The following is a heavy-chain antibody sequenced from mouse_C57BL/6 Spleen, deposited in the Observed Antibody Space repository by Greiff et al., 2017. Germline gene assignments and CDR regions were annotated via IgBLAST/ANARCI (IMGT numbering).Heavy chain of an antibody. CDR3: ARSGYGNYYYAMDY. V-gene: IGHV1-82*01. CDR2: IYPGDGDT. Sequence: VQGVESGPELVKPGASVKISCKASGYAFSSSWMNWVKQRPGKGLEWIGRIYPGDGDTNYNGKFKGKSTLTVDKSSSTAYMQLSSLTSEDSAVYYCARSGYGNYYYAMDYWGQGTSVTVSS. D-gene: IGHD2-1*01. J-gene: IGHJ4*01. CDR1: GYAFSSSW.